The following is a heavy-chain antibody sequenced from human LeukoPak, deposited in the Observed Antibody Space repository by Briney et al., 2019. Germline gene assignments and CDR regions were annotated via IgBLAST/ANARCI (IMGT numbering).Heavy chain of an antibody. J-gene: IGHJ4*02. CDR2: IYHSGST. D-gene: IGHD3-3*01. V-gene: IGHV4-59*01. Sequence: SETLSLTCTVSGVSISSYYWSWIRQPPGKGLEWIGYIYHSGSTNYTPSLKRRVTISVDTSKNQVSLKMSSVTAADTAVHYCARGSDYDFWSGYYTWGQGTLVTVSS. CDR3: ARGSDYDFWSGYYT. CDR1: GVSISSYY.